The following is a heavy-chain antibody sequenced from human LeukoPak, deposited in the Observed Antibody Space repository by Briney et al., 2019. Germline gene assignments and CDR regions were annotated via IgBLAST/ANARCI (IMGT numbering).Heavy chain of an antibody. CDR2: MSSSDDGR. CDR3: ARRAGAYSHPYDY. Sequence: GGSLRLSCATSGFSFSSYAMSWVRQAPGKGLEWVSAMSSSDDGRYYAASVRGRFTISRDNSKNTLYLQMNSLRAEDTAVYYCARRAGAYSHPYDYWGQGTLVTVSS. D-gene: IGHD4/OR15-4a*01. CDR1: GFSFSSYA. J-gene: IGHJ4*02. V-gene: IGHV3-23*01.